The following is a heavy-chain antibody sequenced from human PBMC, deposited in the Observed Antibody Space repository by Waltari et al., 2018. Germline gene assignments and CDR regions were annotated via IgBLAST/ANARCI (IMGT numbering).Heavy chain of an antibody. V-gene: IGHV4-39*07. Sequence: QLQLQESGPGLVKPSETLSLTCTVSGGSISSSSYYWGWIRQPPGKGLEWIGNIYYSGSTDDHPYHKSRVTVSVETSKNQFSLKLSYVTAADTAVDYCAGIGVAAYYDYYMDVWGKGTTVTISS. D-gene: IGHD6-13*01. CDR3: AGIGVAAYYDYYMDV. CDR2: IYYSGST. CDR1: GGSISSSSYY. J-gene: IGHJ6*03.